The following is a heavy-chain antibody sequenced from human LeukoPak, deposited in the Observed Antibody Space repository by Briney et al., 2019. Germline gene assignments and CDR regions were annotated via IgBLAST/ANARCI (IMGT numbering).Heavy chain of an antibody. Sequence: PGGSLRLSCAASGFTFTDYYMSWIRQAPGKGLEGVSYISSSSRSTTYADSVKGRFTITRDNDKNSLYLQMNSLRAEDTAVYYCSGGYDSDYFFYYGMDVWGQGTTVTVSS. D-gene: IGHD5-12*01. CDR2: ISSSSRST. V-gene: IGHV3-11*06. J-gene: IGHJ6*02. CDR3: SGGYDSDYFFYYGMDV. CDR1: GFTFTDYY.